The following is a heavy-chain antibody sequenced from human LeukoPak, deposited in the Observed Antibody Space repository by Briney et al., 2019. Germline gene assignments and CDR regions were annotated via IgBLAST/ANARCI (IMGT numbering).Heavy chain of an antibody. V-gene: IGHV3-48*01. D-gene: IGHD1-1*01. Sequence: GGSLRLSCAASGFTFSSYSMNWVRQAPGKGLEWVSYISRSSATIYYADSVKGRFTISRDSAKNSLFLQMNSLRAEDTAVYYCARDNNGDFDYWGQGTLVTVSS. CDR3: ARDNNGDFDY. J-gene: IGHJ4*02. CDR1: GFTFSSYS. CDR2: ISRSSATI.